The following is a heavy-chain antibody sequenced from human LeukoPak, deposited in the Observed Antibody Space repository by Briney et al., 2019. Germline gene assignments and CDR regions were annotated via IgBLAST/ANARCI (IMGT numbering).Heavy chain of an antibody. Sequence: ASVKVSCKASGGTFSSYAISWVRQAPGQGLEWMGRIIPTLGIANYAQKFQGRVTITADKSTSTAYMELSSLRSEDTAVYYCVRDTMAYYYGMDVWGQGTTVTVSS. D-gene: IGHD3-10*01. J-gene: IGHJ6*02. CDR1: GGTFSSYA. CDR3: VRDTMAYYYGMDV. CDR2: IIPTLGIA. V-gene: IGHV1-69*04.